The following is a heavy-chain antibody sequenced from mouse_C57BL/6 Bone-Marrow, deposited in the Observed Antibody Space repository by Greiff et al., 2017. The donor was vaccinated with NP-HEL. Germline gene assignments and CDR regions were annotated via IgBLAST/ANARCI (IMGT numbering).Heavy chain of an antibody. V-gene: IGHV10-3*01. CDR3: VRDAVLPWDY. CDR2: LRSKSSNYAT. CDR1: GFTFNTYA. J-gene: IGHJ4*01. D-gene: IGHD1-1*01. Sequence: EVQRVESGGGLVQPKGSLKLSCAASGFTFNTYAMHWVRQAPGKGLEWVARLRSKSSNYATYYADSVKDRFTISRDDSQSMLYLQMNNLKTEDTAMYYCVRDAVLPWDYWGQGTSVTVSS.